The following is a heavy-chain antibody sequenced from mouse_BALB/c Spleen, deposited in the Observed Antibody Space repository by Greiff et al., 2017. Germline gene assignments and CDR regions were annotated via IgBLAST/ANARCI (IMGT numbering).Heavy chain of an antibody. V-gene: IGHV5-4*02. CDR3: ARGEYGNYDFDY. CDR2: ISDGGSYT. Sequence: DVQLQESGGGLVKPGGSLKLSCAASGFTFSDYYMYWVRQTPEKRLEWVATISDGGSYTYYPDSVKGRFTISRDNAKNNLYLQMSSLKSEDTAMYYCARGEYGNYDFDYWGQGTTLTVSS. CDR1: GFTFSDYY. J-gene: IGHJ2*01. D-gene: IGHD2-10*02.